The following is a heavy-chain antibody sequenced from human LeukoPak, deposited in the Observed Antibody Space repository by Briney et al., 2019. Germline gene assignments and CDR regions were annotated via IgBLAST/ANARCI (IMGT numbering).Heavy chain of an antibody. D-gene: IGHD3-3*01. CDR3: GRHSSLGSGCYY. Sequence: SETLSLTCSVSGGSISSSSHYWGWIRQPPGKGLEWIGSIYYSGTTYYNPSLKSRVTISVDTSKNQFSLKLNSVTAADAAVYYCGRHSSLGSGCYYWGQGTLVTVSS. J-gene: IGHJ4*02. CDR1: GGSISSSSHY. CDR2: IYYSGTT. V-gene: IGHV4-39*01.